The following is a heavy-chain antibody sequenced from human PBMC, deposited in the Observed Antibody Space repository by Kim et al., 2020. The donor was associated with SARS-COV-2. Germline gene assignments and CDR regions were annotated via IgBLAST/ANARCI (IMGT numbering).Heavy chain of an antibody. Sequence: ASVKVSCKASGYTFTSYAINWVRQAPGQGLEWMGWINTNTGNPTYAQGFTGRFVFSLDTSVSTAFLQISSLKAEDTAVYYCANAGSLLYYYSYMDVWGKGTTVTVSS. V-gene: IGHV7-4-1*02. CDR3: ANAGSLLYYYSYMDV. D-gene: IGHD3-10*01. CDR2: INTNTGNP. CDR1: GYTFTSYA. J-gene: IGHJ6*03.